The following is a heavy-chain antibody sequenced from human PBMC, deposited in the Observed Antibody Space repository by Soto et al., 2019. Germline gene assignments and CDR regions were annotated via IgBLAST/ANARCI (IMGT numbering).Heavy chain of an antibody. Sequence: QVQLVQSGAEVKKPGSSVKVSCKASGGTFSSYAISWVRQAPGQGLEWMGGIIPIFGTANYAQKFQGRVTITADKSTSTAYMELSSLRSEDTAVYYCATKFDPTENGVRRIVAARPLYYYYYGMDVWGQGTTVTVSS. V-gene: IGHV1-69*06. CDR1: GGTFSSYA. J-gene: IGHJ6*02. CDR3: ATKFDPTENGVRRIVAARPLYYYYYGMDV. D-gene: IGHD6-6*01. CDR2: IIPIFGTA.